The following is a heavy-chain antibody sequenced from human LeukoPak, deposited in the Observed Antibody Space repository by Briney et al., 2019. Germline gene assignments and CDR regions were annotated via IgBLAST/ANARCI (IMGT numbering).Heavy chain of an antibody. J-gene: IGHJ4*02. CDR2: IKRKSGGGTP. D-gene: IGHD3-10*01. V-gene: IGHV3-15*01. CDR1: GFPFNNAW. Sequence: GGSLRLSCAASGFPFNNAWMSWVRQAPGKGLEWVGRIKRKSGGGTPDYAAPVEGRFTISRDDSKNTLYLQMSSLKTEDTAVYYCATDQGFIYYFDYWSQGTLVTVSS. CDR3: ATDQGFIYYFDY.